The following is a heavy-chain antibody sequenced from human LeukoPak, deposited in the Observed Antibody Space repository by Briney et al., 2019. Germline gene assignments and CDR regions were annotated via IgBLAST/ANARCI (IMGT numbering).Heavy chain of an antibody. J-gene: IGHJ6*03. CDR3: ATQRRPPMVRGVIIPYYYYYYMDV. CDR2: FDPENVET. V-gene: IGHV1-24*01. Sequence: ASVKVSCKVSGYTLTELSMPWGRQAPGKGLGWRGGFDPENVETIYAQKFQGRVTMTEDTSTDTAYMELSSLRSEDTAVYYCATQRRPPMVRGVIIPYYYYYYMDVWGKGTTVTVSS. CDR1: GYTLTELS. D-gene: IGHD3-10*01.